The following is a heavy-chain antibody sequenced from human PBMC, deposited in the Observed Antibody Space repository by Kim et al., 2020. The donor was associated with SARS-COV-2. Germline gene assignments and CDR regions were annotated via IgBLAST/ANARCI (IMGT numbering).Heavy chain of an antibody. D-gene: IGHD3-16*01. CDR3: AKDRISGDGFWGFDY. CDR1: GFNFNDYA. CDR2: IVRTSGK. Sequence: GGSLRLSCAASGFNFNDYAMNWIRQAPGRGLEWVSGIVRTSGKYYAESSNGRFTISRDTSNNLVYLQMNSLRVEDTAIYYCAKDRISGDGFWGFDYCGQGVLVTVSS. V-gene: IGHV3-23*01. J-gene: IGHJ4*02.